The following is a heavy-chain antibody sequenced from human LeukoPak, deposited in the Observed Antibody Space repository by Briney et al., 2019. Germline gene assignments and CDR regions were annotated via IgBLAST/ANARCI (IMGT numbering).Heavy chain of an antibody. CDR3: TKTRPAEVVVAATDY. J-gene: IGHJ4*02. V-gene: IGHV3-30*18. CDR2: ISYDGSDK. Sequence: GRSLRLSCAASGFTYSSYGMHWVRQAPGKGLEWLAVISYDGSDKYYADAVKGRFTISRENSKNTLYLQMNSLRAEDTAVYYCTKTRPAEVVVAATDYWGQGTLVTVSS. CDR1: GFTYSSYG. D-gene: IGHD2-15*01.